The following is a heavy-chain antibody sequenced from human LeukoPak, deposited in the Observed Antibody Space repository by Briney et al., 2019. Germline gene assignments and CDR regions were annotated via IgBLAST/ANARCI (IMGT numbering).Heavy chain of an antibody. Sequence: PSETLSLTCAVYGGSFSGYYWSWIRQPPGKGLEWIGYISYSGSTNYNPSLKSRVSISVETSKNQFSLKLSSVTAADTAVYYCARGNWNYASLWFDPWGQGTLVAVSS. CDR3: ARGNWNYASLWFDP. D-gene: IGHD1-7*01. J-gene: IGHJ5*02. CDR1: GGSFSGYY. V-gene: IGHV4-59*01. CDR2: ISYSGST.